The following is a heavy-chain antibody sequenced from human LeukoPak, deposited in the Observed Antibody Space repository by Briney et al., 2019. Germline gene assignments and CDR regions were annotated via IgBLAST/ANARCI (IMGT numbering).Heavy chain of an antibody. CDR2: ISSSSSTI. D-gene: IGHD3-22*01. Sequence: PGGSLRLSCAAPGFTFSTYSMNWVRQAPGKGLEWVSYISSSSSTIYYADSVKGRFTISRDNAKNSLYLQMNSLRAEDTAVCYCARGSTYYDSSGQVPFDYWGQGTLVTVSS. V-gene: IGHV3-48*01. CDR3: ARGSTYYDSSGQVPFDY. CDR1: GFTFSTYS. J-gene: IGHJ4*02.